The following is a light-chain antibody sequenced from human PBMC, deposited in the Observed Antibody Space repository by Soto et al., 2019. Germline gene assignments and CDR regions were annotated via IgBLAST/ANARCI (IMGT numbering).Light chain of an antibody. J-gene: IGLJ3*02. CDR2: EVS. Sequence: QSALTQPASVSGSPGQSITISCTGTRDDVGGYNYVSWYQQCPGKAPKLMIYEVSYRPSGVSNRFSGSRSGHTASLSISGLQAEDEADYYCSAYTNIGTLVFGGGTKLTVL. CDR3: SAYTNIGTLV. CDR1: RDDVGGYNY. V-gene: IGLV2-14*01.